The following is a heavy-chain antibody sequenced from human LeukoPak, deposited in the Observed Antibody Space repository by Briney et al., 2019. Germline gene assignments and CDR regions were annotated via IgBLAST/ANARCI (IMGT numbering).Heavy chain of an antibody. J-gene: IGHJ4*01. Sequence: ASVRVSCKASAYIFTAYYMHWVRQAPGQGLEWMGWINPNSGDTNYAQKFQGRVTMTRDTSISTAYMELSRLTSDDTAVYFCARDPASNSYYFDFWGQGTRVTVSS. CDR1: AYIFTAYY. CDR2: INPNSGDT. V-gene: IGHV1-2*02. D-gene: IGHD5-24*01. CDR3: ARDPASNSYYFDF.